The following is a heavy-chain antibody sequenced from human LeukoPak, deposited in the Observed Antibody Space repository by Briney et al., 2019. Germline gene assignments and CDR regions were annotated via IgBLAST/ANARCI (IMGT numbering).Heavy chain of an antibody. D-gene: IGHD6-19*01. CDR1: GFTFSSYW. Sequence: GGSLRLSCAASGFTFSSYWMSWVRQAPGKGLEWVANIKQDGSEKYYVDSVKGRFTISRDNAKNSLYLQMNSLRAEDTAVYYCARGGAISGWSPPDYWGQGTLVTVSS. J-gene: IGHJ4*02. V-gene: IGHV3-7*01. CDR3: ARGGAISGWSPPDY. CDR2: IKQDGSEK.